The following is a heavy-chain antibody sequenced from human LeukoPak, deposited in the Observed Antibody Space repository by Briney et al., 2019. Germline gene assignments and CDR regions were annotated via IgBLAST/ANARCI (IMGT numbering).Heavy chain of an antibody. J-gene: IGHJ6*03. V-gene: IGHV3-11*04. Sequence: GSLRLSCAASGFTFSDYYMSWIRQAPGKGLEWVSYISSSGSTIYCADSVKGRFTISRDNAKNSLYLQMNSLRAEDTAVYYCASGVPAATYYYYYYYMDVWGKGTTVTVSS. CDR3: ASGVPAATYYYYYYYMDV. CDR2: ISSSGSTI. D-gene: IGHD2-2*01. CDR1: GFTFSDYY.